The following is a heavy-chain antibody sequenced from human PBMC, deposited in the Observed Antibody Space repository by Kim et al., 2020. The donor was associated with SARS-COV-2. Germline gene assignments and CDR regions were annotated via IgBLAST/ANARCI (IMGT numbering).Heavy chain of an antibody. CDR2: IYYSGST. CDR3: ARQRGKYTPFDY. V-gene: IGHV4-59*08. CDR1: GGSISSYY. D-gene: IGHD3-16*01. Sequence: SETLSLTCTVSGGSISSYYWSWIRQPPGKGLEWIGYIYYSGSTNYNPSLKSRVTISVDTSKNQFSLKLSSVTAADTAVYYCARQRGKYTPFDYWGQGTLV. J-gene: IGHJ4*02.